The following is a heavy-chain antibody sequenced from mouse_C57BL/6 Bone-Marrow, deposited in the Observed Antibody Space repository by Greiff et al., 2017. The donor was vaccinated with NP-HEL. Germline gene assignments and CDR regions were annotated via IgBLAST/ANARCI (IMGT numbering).Heavy chain of an antibody. J-gene: IGHJ1*03. CDR3: ARREITTVVDHWYFDV. Sequence: VQLKESGPELVKPGASVKISCKASGYSFTDYNMNWVKQSNGKSLEWIGVINPNYGTTSYNQKFKGKATLTVDQSSSTAYMQLNSLTSEDSAVYYCARREITTVVDHWYFDVWGTGTTVTVSS. D-gene: IGHD1-1*01. V-gene: IGHV1-39*01. CDR2: INPNYGTT. CDR1: GYSFTDYN.